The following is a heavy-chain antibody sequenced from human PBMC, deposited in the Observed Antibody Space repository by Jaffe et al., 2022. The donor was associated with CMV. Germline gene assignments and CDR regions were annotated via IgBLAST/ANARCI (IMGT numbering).Heavy chain of an antibody. Sequence: EVQLVESGGVVVQPGGSLRLSCAASGFTFDDYTMHWVRQAPGKGLEWVSLISWDGGSTYYADSVKGRFTISRDNSKNSLYLQMNSLRTEDTALYYCAKDMSGGTNYDFWKPFDYWGQGTLVTVSS. J-gene: IGHJ4*02. D-gene: IGHD3-3*01. V-gene: IGHV3-43*01. CDR1: GFTFDDYT. CDR3: AKDMSGGTNYDFWKPFDY. CDR2: ISWDGGST.